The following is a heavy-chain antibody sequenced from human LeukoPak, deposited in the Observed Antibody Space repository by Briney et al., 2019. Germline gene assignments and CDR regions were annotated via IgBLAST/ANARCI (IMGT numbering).Heavy chain of an antibody. CDR2: IYYSGST. J-gene: IGHJ4*02. V-gene: IGHV4-39*02. CDR1: GGSISSSSYY. CDR3: ARGRPCSGGYHLDY. Sequence: SETLSLTCTVSGGSISSSSYYWGWIRQPPGKGLEWIGNIYYSGSTYYNPSLKSRVTMSVDTSKNQFFLKLNSVTAADTAVYYCARGRPCSGGYHLDYWGQGTLVTVSA. D-gene: IGHD1-26*01.